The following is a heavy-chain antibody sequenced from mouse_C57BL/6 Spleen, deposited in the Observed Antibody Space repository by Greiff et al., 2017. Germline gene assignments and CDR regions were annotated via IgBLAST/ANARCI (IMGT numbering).Heavy chain of an antibody. V-gene: IGHV1-82*01. CDR2: IYPGDGDT. CDR3: ARNYYGSSYWYFDV. J-gene: IGHJ1*03. Sequence: QVQLQQSGPELVKPGASVKISCKASGYAFSSSWMNWVKQRPGKGLEWIGRIYPGDGDTNYNGKFKGKATLTADKSSSTAYMQLSSLTSEESAVYFCARNYYGSSYWYFDVWGTGTTVTVSS. D-gene: IGHD1-1*01. CDR1: GYAFSSSW.